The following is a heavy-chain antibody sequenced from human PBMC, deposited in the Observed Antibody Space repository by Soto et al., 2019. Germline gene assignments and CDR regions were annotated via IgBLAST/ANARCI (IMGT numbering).Heavy chain of an antibody. CDR1: GYTFSAYP. V-gene: IGHV1-3*04. CDR3: ARPLYGGDSPYDF. J-gene: IGHJ4*02. CDR2: IHTGSGNT. D-gene: IGHD2-21*02. Sequence: QVQLVQSGAEVKKPGASVRISCKSSGYTFSAYPIHWVRQAPGQGLEWMGRIHTGSGNTQYSQKTKGRVTITRDNSATTAFMELSSLSSEDTAVYYCARPLYGGDSPYDFWGQGTLVTVSS.